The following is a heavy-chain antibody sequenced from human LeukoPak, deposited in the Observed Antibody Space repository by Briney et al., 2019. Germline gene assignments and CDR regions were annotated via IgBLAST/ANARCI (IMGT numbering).Heavy chain of an antibody. Sequence: GGSLRLSCAASGFTFSSYAMSWVRQAPGKGLEWVSAISGSGGSIYYADSVKGRFTISRDNSKNTLYLQMNSLRAEDTAVYYCAKVVREQLAFTFDYWGQGTLVTVSS. CDR1: GFTFSSYA. CDR2: ISGSGGSI. V-gene: IGHV3-23*01. CDR3: AKVVREQLAFTFDY. J-gene: IGHJ4*02. D-gene: IGHD3-10*01.